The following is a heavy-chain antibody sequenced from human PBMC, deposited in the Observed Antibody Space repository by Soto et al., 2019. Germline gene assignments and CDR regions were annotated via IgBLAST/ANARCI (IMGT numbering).Heavy chain of an antibody. CDR1: GFTFSDYA. J-gene: IGHJ4*02. CDR2: VSHDGRNT. V-gene: IGHV3-30*18. Sequence: VQLVESGGGVVQPGRSLRLSCAASGFTFSDYAMHWVRQAPGKGLEWVAVVSHDGRNTHYADSVKGRFTISRDSSKNTVSLEVTSLWAEGAAVYSVAKGGRQWLVTSDFNYWGQGAVVTVSS. CDR3: AKGGRQWLVTSDFNY. D-gene: IGHD6-19*01.